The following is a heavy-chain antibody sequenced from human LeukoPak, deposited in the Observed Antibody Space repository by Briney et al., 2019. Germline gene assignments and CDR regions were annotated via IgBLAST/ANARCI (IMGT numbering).Heavy chain of an antibody. V-gene: IGHV3-30*18. D-gene: IGHD3-22*01. CDR3: AKSYYYDSSGYDPWDAFDI. CDR1: GFTFSSYG. Sequence: GGSLRLSCAASGFTFSSYGMHWVRQAPGKGLEWVAVISYDGSNKYYADSVKGRFTISRDNSKNTLYLQMNSLRAEDTAVYYCAKSYYYDSSGYDPWDAFDIWGQGTMVTVSS. CDR2: ISYDGSNK. J-gene: IGHJ3*02.